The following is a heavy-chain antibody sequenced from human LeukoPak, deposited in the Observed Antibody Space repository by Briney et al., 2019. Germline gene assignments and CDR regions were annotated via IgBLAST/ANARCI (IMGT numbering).Heavy chain of an antibody. Sequence: GRSLRLSCAASGFTFDDYAMHWVRQAPGKGREWVSGISWNSGSIGYADSAKGRFTISRDNAKNSLYLQMNSLRAEDTALYYCAKDGGVGQDIVASYYFDYWGQGTLVTVSS. J-gene: IGHJ4*02. V-gene: IGHV3-9*01. CDR3: AKDGGVGQDIVASYYFDY. D-gene: IGHD5-12*01. CDR1: GFTFDDYA. CDR2: ISWNSGSI.